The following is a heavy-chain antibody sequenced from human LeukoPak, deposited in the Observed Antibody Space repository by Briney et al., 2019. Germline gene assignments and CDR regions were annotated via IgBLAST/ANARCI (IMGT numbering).Heavy chain of an antibody. CDR3: ARAVAAAGTRYYYYYMDV. CDR1: GFTFSSYW. V-gene: IGHV3-74*01. CDR2: INSDGSST. D-gene: IGHD6-13*01. J-gene: IGHJ6*03. Sequence: PGGSLRLSCAASGFTFSSYWMHWVRQAPGKGLVWVSRINSDGSSTSYADSVKGRFTISGDNAKNTLYLQMNSLRAEDTAVYYCARAVAAAGTRYYYYYMDVWGKGTTVTISS.